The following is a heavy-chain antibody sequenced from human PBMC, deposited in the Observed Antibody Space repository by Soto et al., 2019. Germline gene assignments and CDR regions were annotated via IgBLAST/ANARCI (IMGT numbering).Heavy chain of an antibody. CDR2: IKQDGSEK. D-gene: IGHD5-18*01. Sequence: GSLRLSCAASGFTFSSYWMSWVRQAPGKGLEWVANIKQDGSEKYYVDSVKGRFTISRDNAKNSLYLQMNSLRAEDTAVYYCASPGRYSYGLFDYWGQGTLVTVSS. CDR3: ASPGRYSYGLFDY. J-gene: IGHJ4*02. CDR1: GFTFSSYW. V-gene: IGHV3-7*01.